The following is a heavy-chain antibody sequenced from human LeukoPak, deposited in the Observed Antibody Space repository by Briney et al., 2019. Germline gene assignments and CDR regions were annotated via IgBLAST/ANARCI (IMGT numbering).Heavy chain of an antibody. CDR3: ARDGRASDI. D-gene: IGHD2-15*01. J-gene: IGHJ3*02. Sequence: SETLSLTCAVYGGSFSGYYWSWIRQPPGKGLEWIGEINHSGSTNYNPSLKSRVTISVDTSKNHFSLKLSSVTAADTAVYYCARDGRASDIWGQGTMVIVSS. CDR1: GGSFSGYY. V-gene: IGHV4-34*01. CDR2: INHSGST.